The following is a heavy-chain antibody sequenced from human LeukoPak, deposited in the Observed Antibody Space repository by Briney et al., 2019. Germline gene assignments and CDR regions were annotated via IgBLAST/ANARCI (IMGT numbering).Heavy chain of an antibody. J-gene: IGHJ3*02. Sequence: PETLSLTCTVSGGSISSYYWSWIRQPPGKGLEWIGYIYTSGSTNCNPSLKSRVTISVDTSKNQFSLKLSSVTAADTAVYYCARQGGATTSDAFDIWGQGTMVTVSS. CDR2: IYTSGST. V-gene: IGHV4-4*09. D-gene: IGHD1-26*01. CDR1: GGSISSYY. CDR3: ARQGGATTSDAFDI.